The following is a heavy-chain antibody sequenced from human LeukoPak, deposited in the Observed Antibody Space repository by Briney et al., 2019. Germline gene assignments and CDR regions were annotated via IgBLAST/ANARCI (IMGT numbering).Heavy chain of an antibody. Sequence: GGSLRLSCAASGFTFSSYAMSWVRQAPEKGLEWVSTISGSGGGTYYADSVKGRFTISRDDSKNTLYLQMNSLRAEDTAVYYCAREVEYYFDYSGQGTLVTVSS. CDR2: ISGSGGGT. J-gene: IGHJ4*02. V-gene: IGHV3-23*01. CDR3: AREVEYYFDY. CDR1: GFTFSSYA. D-gene: IGHD1-1*01.